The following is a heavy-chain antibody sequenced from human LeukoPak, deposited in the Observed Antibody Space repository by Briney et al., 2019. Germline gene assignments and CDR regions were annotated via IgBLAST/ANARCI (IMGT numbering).Heavy chain of an antibody. CDR1: GFTFSNYS. V-gene: IGHV3-33*06. J-gene: IGHJ6*03. Sequence: PGRSLRLSCAASGFTFSNYSMHWVRQTPGKGLEWVAVIWYDGSKKYYADSVKGRFTISRDDSKKKIYLQMNSLRAEDTAVYYCAKEGAVRDYYYYYMDVWGKGITVTVSS. D-gene: IGHD4-23*01. CDR2: IWYDGSKK. CDR3: AKEGAVRDYYYYYMDV.